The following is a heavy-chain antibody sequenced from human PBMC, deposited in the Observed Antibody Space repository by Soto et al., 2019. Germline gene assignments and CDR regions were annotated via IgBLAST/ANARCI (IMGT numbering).Heavy chain of an antibody. Sequence: PSETLSLTCAVSGGSISSDNWWTWVRQPPGKGLEWIGEIHPSGSTNYSPSLKSRVTISIDKSKNLFSLRLRSVTAADTAVYYCASRIAASPYWGPGTLVTVSS. D-gene: IGHD6-6*01. CDR1: GGSISSDNW. J-gene: IGHJ4*02. V-gene: IGHV4-4*02. CDR2: IHPSGST. CDR3: ASRIAASPY.